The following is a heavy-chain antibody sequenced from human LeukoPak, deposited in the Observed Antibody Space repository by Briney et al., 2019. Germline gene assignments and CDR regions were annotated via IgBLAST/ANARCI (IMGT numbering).Heavy chain of an antibody. J-gene: IGHJ4*02. CDR3: ARQHYYGSGTLGY. D-gene: IGHD3-10*01. CDR1: GGSISSSSYY. Sequence: SETLSLTCTVSGGSISSSSYYWGWIRQPPGKGLEWIGSIYYSGSTYYNPSLKGRVTISVDTSKNQFSLKLSSVTAADTAVYYRARQHYYGSGTLGYWGQGTLVTVSS. CDR2: IYYSGST. V-gene: IGHV4-39*01.